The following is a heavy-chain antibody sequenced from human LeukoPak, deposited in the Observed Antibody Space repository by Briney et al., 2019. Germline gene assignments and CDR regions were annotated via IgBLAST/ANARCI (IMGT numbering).Heavy chain of an antibody. Sequence: ASVKVSCKASGYTFTSYYMHWVRQAPGQGLEWMGIINPSGGSTSYAQKFQGRVTMTRDTSTSTVYMELSSLRSEDTAVHYCARGGTLITIFGVVINRPTTFDYWGQGTLVTVSS. J-gene: IGHJ4*02. CDR3: ARGGTLITIFGVVINRPTTFDY. CDR1: GYTFTSYY. V-gene: IGHV1-46*01. D-gene: IGHD3-3*01. CDR2: INPSGGST.